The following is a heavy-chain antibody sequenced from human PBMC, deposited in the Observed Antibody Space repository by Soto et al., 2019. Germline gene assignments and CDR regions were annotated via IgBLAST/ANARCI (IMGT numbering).Heavy chain of an antibody. D-gene: IGHD3-10*01. J-gene: IGHJ5*02. CDR3: ASAPRFGELLYNWFDP. Sequence: PSETLSLTCAVYGGSFSGYYWSWIRQPPGKGLEWIGEINHSGSINYNPSLKSRVTISVDTSKNQFSLKLSSVTAADTAVYYCASAPRFGELLYNWFDPWGQGTLVTVSS. CDR1: GGSFSGYY. CDR2: INHSGSI. V-gene: IGHV4-34*01.